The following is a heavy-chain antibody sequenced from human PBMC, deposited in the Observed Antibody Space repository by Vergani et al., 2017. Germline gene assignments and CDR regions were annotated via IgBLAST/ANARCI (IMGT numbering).Heavy chain of an antibody. CDR3: ARGLRRFWSGPIKAFDI. J-gene: IGHJ3*02. D-gene: IGHD3-3*01. CDR2: ISSSSSYI. CDR1: GFTFSSYS. V-gene: IGHV3-21*01. Sequence: EVQLVESGGGLVKPGGSLRLSCAASGFTFSSYSMNWVRQAPGKGLEWVSSISSSSSYIYYADSVKGRFTISRDNAKNALYLQMNSLRAEDTAVYYCARGLRRFWSGPIKAFDIWGQGTMVTGSS.